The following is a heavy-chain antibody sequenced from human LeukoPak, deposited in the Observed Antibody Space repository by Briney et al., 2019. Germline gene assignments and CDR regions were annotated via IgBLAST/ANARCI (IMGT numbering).Heavy chain of an antibody. J-gene: IGHJ4*02. D-gene: IGHD5-18*01. V-gene: IGHV3-15*01. CDR3: TAGYSYGEIDY. CDR2: IKSKTDGGTT. CDR1: GFTFSNAW. Sequence: GGSLRLSCAASGFTFSNAWMSWVRQAPGKGLEWVGRIKSKTDGGTTDYAAPVKGRFTISRDDSKNTLYLQMNSLKTEDTAVYYCTAGYSYGEIDYWGQGTLVTVSS.